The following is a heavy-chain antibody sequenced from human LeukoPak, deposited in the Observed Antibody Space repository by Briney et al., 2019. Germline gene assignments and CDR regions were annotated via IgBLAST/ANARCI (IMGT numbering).Heavy chain of an antibody. D-gene: IGHD6-13*01. Sequence: PGGSLRLSCAASGFTFSSYSMNWVRQAPGKGLEWVSYISSSSSTIYYADSVKGRFTISRDSAKNSPYLQMNSLRAEDTAVYYCARDRSSSWYSNPNYWGQGTLVTVSS. CDR3: ARDRSSSWYSNPNY. J-gene: IGHJ4*02. CDR1: GFTFSSYS. CDR2: ISSSSSTI. V-gene: IGHV3-48*01.